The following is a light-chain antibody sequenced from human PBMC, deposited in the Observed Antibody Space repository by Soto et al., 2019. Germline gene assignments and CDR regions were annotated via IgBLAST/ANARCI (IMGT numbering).Light chain of an antibody. CDR1: QDISNY. J-gene: IGKJ5*01. CDR3: QQYDNLPIT. V-gene: IGKV1-33*01. CDR2: DAS. Sequence: QMTQSPSSLSASVVDRCTITCHASQDISNYLNWYQQKPGKAPKLLIYDASNLETGVPSRFSGSGSGTDFTFTISSLQPEDIATYYCQQYDNLPITFGQGTRLEIK.